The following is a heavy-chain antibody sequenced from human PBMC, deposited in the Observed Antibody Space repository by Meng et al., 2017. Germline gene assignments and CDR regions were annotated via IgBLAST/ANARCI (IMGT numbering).Heavy chain of an antibody. CDR2: IRSGANSDAT. V-gene: IGHV3-73*01. Sequence: GESLKISCAASGFTISGSAMHWVRQASGKGLEWVGRIRSGANSDATAYAASVKGRFTISRDESKNTAYLQMNSLETEDTAVYYCAKEPTVTTFYYYYGMDVWGQGTTVTVSS. CDR3: AKEPTVTTFYYYYGMDV. D-gene: IGHD4-17*01. CDR1: GFTISGSA. J-gene: IGHJ6*02.